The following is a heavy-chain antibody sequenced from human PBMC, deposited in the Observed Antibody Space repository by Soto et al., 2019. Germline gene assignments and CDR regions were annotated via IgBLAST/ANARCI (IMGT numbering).Heavy chain of an antibody. V-gene: IGHV1-18*01. CDR3: ARVDYDILTGYYVAHYGMDV. CDR2: ISAYNVNT. CDR1: GYTFTSYG. D-gene: IGHD3-9*01. Sequence: QVQLVQSGAEVKKPGASVKVSCKASGYTFTSYGISWVRQAPGQGVGWLGGISAYNVNTNYAQKLQGRVTMTKDTSASTAYMELRSLRSDDTAVYYCARVDYDILTGYYVAHYGMDVWGQGTTVTVSS. J-gene: IGHJ6*02.